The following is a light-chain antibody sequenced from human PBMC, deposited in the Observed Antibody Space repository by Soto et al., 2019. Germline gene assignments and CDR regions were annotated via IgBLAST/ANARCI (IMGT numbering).Light chain of an antibody. CDR2: GAS. CDR3: HQYNEWPLT. V-gene: IGKV3-15*01. J-gene: IGKJ4*01. CDR1: QSVRDK. Sequence: EMVMTQSPATLSLSPGERVTLSCRASQSVRDKLAWYQHKPGQTPRLLVYGASTRATGIPDRFSGTGSGTEFTLTISSLQSEDFAVYYCHQYNEWPLTFGGGARVEIK.